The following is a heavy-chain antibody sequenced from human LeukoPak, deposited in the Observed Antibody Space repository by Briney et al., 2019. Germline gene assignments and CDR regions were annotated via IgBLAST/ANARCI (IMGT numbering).Heavy chain of an antibody. CDR3: ATDSSGYYHAAWFDY. D-gene: IGHD3-22*01. Sequence: ASVKVSCKLSGYTLTELSMHWVRQAPGRGLEWIGGFDLEDGETIYAQKFQGRVTMTEDTSTDTAYMELSSVRSEGTAVYYFATDSSGYYHAAWFDYWGQGTLVTVSS. V-gene: IGHV1-24*01. J-gene: IGHJ4*02. CDR1: GYTLTELS. CDR2: FDLEDGET.